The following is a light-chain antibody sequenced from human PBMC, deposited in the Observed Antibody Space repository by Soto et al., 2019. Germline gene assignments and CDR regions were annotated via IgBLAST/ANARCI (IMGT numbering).Light chain of an antibody. CDR2: WAT. V-gene: IGKV4-1*01. CDR1: QSVFSNSTTRNH. J-gene: IGKJ4*02. Sequence: DIVMAQSPDSLAVSLGERATINCKSSQSVFSNSTTRNHLSWYQQKPGQPPKLLIYWATTRESGVPDRFSGSGSGTDFTLTVSGLQAEDVAIYYCHQYFRRPITFGGGTKVEIK. CDR3: HQYFRRPIT.